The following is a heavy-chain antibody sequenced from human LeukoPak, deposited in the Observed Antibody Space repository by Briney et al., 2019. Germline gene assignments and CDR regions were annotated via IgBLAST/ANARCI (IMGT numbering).Heavy chain of an antibody. J-gene: IGHJ2*01. Sequence: GSLRLSCEASGFTFGNFGMTWVRQAPGKGLQWVSGITGSTTWTYYAASVKGRFTVSRDNSQNTLHLQMNSLRADDTAVYYCARELVSSGTGYFDLWGRGTLVRVSS. V-gene: IGHV3-23*01. CDR1: GFTFGNFG. CDR2: ITGSTTWT. CDR3: ARELVSSGTGYFDL. D-gene: IGHD3-10*02.